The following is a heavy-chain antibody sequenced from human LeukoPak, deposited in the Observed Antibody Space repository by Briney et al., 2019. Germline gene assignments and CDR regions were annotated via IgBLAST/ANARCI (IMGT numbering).Heavy chain of an antibody. CDR3: ARDRVPLAYYYDSSGYYYGGGFFDY. V-gene: IGHV3-7*01. Sequence: PGGSLRLSCAASGFTFSSYWMSWVRQAPGKGVEWVANIKQDGSEKYYVDSVKGRFTISRDNAKNSLYLQMNSLRAEATAVYYCARDRVPLAYYYDSSGYYYGGGFFDYWGQGTLVTVSS. CDR1: GFTFSSYW. J-gene: IGHJ4*02. CDR2: IKQDGSEK. D-gene: IGHD3-22*01.